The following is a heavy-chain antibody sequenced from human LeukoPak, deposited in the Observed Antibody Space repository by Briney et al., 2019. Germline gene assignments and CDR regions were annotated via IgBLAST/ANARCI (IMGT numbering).Heavy chain of an antibody. V-gene: IGHV4-59*01. CDR3: ARGRVSSSTWYSTYYYYFYMDV. J-gene: IGHJ6*03. Sequence: SETLSLTCTVSGGSISNYYWSWIRQPPRKGLEWIGYIHYTGSTNFNPSLNGRVSISRDTTKNLFSLRLRSVTAADTAVYFCARGRVSSSTWYSTYYYYFYMDVWGKGTTVTVSS. CDR2: IHYTGST. CDR1: GGSISNYY. D-gene: IGHD1-1*01.